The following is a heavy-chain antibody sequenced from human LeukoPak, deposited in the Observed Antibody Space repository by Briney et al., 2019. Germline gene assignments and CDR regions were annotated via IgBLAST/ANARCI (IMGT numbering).Heavy chain of an antibody. J-gene: IGHJ4*02. CDR1: GGSISSYY. V-gene: IGHV4-4*07. CDR2: IHTSGST. D-gene: IGHD6-6*01. Sequence: SGTLSLNCTVSGGSISSYYWSWIRQPAGKGLEWIGRIHTSGSTDYNPSFKSRVTMSVDTSKNQFSLKVRSVTAADTAVYYCAREGSATARPFVSNDYWGQGTLVTVSS. CDR3: AREGSATARPFVSNDY.